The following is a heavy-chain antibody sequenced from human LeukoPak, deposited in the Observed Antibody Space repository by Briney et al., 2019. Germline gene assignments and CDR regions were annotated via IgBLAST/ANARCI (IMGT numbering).Heavy chain of an antibody. D-gene: IGHD3-10*01. CDR3: ASYLYYYGSGSLDY. J-gene: IGHJ4*02. CDR2: IYYSGST. Sequence: SETLSLTCTVSGGSISSYYWSWIRQPPGKGLEWIGYIYYSGSTNYNPSLKSRVTISVDTSKNQFSLKLSSVTAADTAVYYCASYLYYYGSGSLDYWGQGTLVTVSS. V-gene: IGHV4-59*08. CDR1: GGSISSYY.